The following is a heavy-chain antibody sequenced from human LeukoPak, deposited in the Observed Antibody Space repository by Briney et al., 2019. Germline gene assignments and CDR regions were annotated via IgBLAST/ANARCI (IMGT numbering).Heavy chain of an antibody. V-gene: IGHV5-51*01. D-gene: IGHD1/OR15-1a*01. J-gene: IGHJ4*02. CDR2: IYPGDSDT. CDR1: GYSFTSYW. CDR3: VRLSTTPGTYFDY. Sequence: GESLKISCKGSGYSFTSYWIGWVRQMPGKGLEWMGIIYPGDSDTRYSPSFQGQVTISADKSISTAYLQGSSLQASDTAMYYCVRLSTTPGTYFDYWGQGTQVTVSS.